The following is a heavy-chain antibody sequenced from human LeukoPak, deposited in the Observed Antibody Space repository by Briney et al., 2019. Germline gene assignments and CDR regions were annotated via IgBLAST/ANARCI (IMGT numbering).Heavy chain of an antibody. J-gene: IGHJ4*02. CDR1: GFTFSNYA. CDR2: ISSTGRGT. Sequence: GGSLRLSCAASGFTFSNYAMSWVRQAPGKGLEWVSSISSTGRGTYYADSVKGRFTISRDSSKNTLSLQMNSLRAEDTAIYYCARRDSSGWYSLDYWGQGSLVTVSS. V-gene: IGHV3-23*01. CDR3: ARRDSSGWYSLDY. D-gene: IGHD6-19*01.